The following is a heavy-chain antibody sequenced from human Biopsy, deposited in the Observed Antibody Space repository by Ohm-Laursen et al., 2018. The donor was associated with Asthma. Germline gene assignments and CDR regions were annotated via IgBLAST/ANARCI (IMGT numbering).Heavy chain of an antibody. V-gene: IGHV3-21*01. CDR2: ISSLSRYI. J-gene: IGHJ4*02. CDR3: SRDFTIGSGSPFHF. CDR1: GSDLRDYT. Sequence: GSLRLSCTASGSDLRDYTMNWVRQAPGKGLEWVASISSLSRYIYHATSLRGRFTISRDNAKRSLYLQMDSLRGDDTAVYYCSRDFTIGSGSPFHFWGRGTLVTVSS. D-gene: IGHD3-10*01.